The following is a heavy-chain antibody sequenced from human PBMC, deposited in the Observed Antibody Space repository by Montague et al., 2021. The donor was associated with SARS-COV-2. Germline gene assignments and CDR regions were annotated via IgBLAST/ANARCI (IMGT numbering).Heavy chain of an antibody. V-gene: IGHV4-4*07. Sequence: SETLSLTCTVSGGSIGNYYWSWIRQPAGKGLEWIGRIYASGNINYNPSLKSRVTMSVDTSKNQFSLKLSSVTAADTAVYYCARARPRSYDYDSGTYTWGGYGMDVWGQGTAVTVSS. CDR2: IYASGNI. CDR1: GGSIGNYY. J-gene: IGHJ6*02. CDR3: ARARPRSYDYDSGTYTWGGYGMDV. D-gene: IGHD3-10*01.